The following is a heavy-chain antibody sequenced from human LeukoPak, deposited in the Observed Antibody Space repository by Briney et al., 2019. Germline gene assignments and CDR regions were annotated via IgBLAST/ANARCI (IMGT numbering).Heavy chain of an antibody. Sequence: PSETLSLTRTVSGGSISSGGYYWSWIRQHPGKGLEWIGYIYYSGSTYYNPSLKSRVTISVDTSKNQFSLKLSSVTAADTAVYYCARTVRWGEEFDYWGQGTLVTVSS. V-gene: IGHV4-31*03. CDR2: IYYSGST. CDR3: ARTVRWGEEFDY. J-gene: IGHJ4*02. D-gene: IGHD3-10*01. CDR1: GGSISSGGYY.